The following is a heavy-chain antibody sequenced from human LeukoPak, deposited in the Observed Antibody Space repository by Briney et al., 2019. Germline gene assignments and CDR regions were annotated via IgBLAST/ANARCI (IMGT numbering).Heavy chain of an antibody. Sequence: PGGSLRLSCAASGFTFSSYAMHWVRQAPGKGLEWVAVISYDGSNKYYADSVKGRFTISRDNSKNTLYLQMNSLRAEDTAVYYCAMPTCSSTSCPLDYWGQGTLVTVSS. D-gene: IGHD2-2*01. CDR2: ISYDGSNK. J-gene: IGHJ4*02. CDR1: GFTFSSYA. V-gene: IGHV3-30-3*01. CDR3: AMPTCSSTSCPLDY.